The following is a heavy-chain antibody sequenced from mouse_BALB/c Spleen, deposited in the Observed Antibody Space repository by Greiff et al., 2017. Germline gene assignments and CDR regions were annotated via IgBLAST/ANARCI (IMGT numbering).Heavy chain of an antibody. Sequence: QVQLQQSGAELAKPGASVKMSCKASGYTFTSYWMHWVKQRPGQGLEWIGYINPSTGYTEYNQKFKDKATLTADKSSSTAYMQLSSLTSEDSAVYYCARSGSSPYAMDYWGQGTSVTVSS. V-gene: IGHV1-7*01. J-gene: IGHJ4*01. D-gene: IGHD1-1*01. CDR3: ARSGSSPYAMDY. CDR1: GYTFTSYW. CDR2: INPSTGYT.